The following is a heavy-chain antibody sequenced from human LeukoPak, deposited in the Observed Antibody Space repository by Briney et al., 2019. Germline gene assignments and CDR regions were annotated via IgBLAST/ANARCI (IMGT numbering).Heavy chain of an antibody. V-gene: IGHV3-7*01. CDR1: GFTFSSYW. Sequence: AGGSLRLSCAASGFTFSSYWMSWVRQAPGKGLEWVANIKQDGSEKYYVDSVKGRFTISRDNAKNSLYLQMNSLRAEDTAVYYCARAEYDSSGYFFDYWGQGTLVTVSS. CDR2: IKQDGSEK. J-gene: IGHJ4*02. D-gene: IGHD3-22*01. CDR3: ARAEYDSSGYFFDY.